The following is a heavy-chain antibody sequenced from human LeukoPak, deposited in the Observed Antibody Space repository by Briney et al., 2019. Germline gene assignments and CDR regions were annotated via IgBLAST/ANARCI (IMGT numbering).Heavy chain of an antibody. J-gene: IGHJ6*03. V-gene: IGHV4-61*02. CDR2: VYTSGST. D-gene: IGHD6-19*01. CDR3: ARMGVAGYYYMDV. CDR1: GGSISSGSYY. Sequence: SETLSLTCTVSGGSISSGSYYWSWIRQPAGKGLEWIGRVYTSGSTNYNPSLKSRVTISVDTPKNQFSLKLSSVTAADTAVYYCARMGVAGYYYMDVWGKGTTVTVSS.